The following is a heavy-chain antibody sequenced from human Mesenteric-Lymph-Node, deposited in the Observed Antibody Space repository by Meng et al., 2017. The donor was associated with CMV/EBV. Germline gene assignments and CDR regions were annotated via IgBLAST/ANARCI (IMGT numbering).Heavy chain of an antibody. D-gene: IGHD1-7*01. CDR2: IYYSGTT. J-gene: IGHJ4*02. CDR1: GGSISTYY. V-gene: IGHV4-59*01. CDR3: ARARYNWNSHFDS. Sequence: GSLRLSCTVSGGSISTYYWSWIRQAPGKGLEWIGYIYYSGTTNYNPSLKTRVTISVDNAENQFSLRLSSVTAADTAVYYCARARYNWNSHFDSWGQGTLVTVSS.